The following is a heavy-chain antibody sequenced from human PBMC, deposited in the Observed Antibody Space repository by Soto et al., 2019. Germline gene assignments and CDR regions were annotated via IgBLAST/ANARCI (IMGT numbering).Heavy chain of an antibody. CDR2: ISGGGSNT. V-gene: IGHV3-23*01. J-gene: IGHJ4*02. Sequence: GGSLRLSCAASGFPFSSYVMSWVRQAPGKGLEWVSGISGGGSNTFYADSVKGRFTISRDNSKNTLLLQMNSLGAEDTAVYYCAKDSNKYSSSLRGRYFDYWGQGSGVTVSS. CDR1: GFPFSSYV. CDR3: AKDSNKYSSSLRGRYFDY. D-gene: IGHD4-4*01.